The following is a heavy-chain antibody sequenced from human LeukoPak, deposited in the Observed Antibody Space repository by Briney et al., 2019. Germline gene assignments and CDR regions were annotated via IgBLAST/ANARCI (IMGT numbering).Heavy chain of an antibody. J-gene: IGHJ3*02. CDR2: VSWNSGSI. Sequence: PGGSLRLSCAASGFTFDDYAMHWVRQAPGKGLEWVSGVSWNSGSIGYADSVKGRFTISRDNSKNTLYLPMNSLRAEDTAVYYCAKGVAGLLWFGELSDAFDIWGQGTMVTVSS. CDR3: AKGVAGLLWFGELSDAFDI. D-gene: IGHD3-10*01. V-gene: IGHV3-9*01. CDR1: GFTFDDYA.